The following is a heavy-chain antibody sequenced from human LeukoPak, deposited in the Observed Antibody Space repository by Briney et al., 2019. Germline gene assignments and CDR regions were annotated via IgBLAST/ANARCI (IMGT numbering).Heavy chain of an antibody. D-gene: IGHD2-15*01. CDR1: GFTFSSYG. CDR2: ISYDGSNK. Sequence: PGGSLRLSCAASGFTFSSYGMHWVRQAPGKGLEWVAVISYDGSNKYYADSVKGRFTISRDNSKNTLYLQMNSLRAEDTAVYYCARDLAYTAKYCSGGSCYQVGGMDVWGQGTTVTVSS. J-gene: IGHJ6*02. V-gene: IGHV3-30*03. CDR3: ARDLAYTAKYCSGGSCYQVGGMDV.